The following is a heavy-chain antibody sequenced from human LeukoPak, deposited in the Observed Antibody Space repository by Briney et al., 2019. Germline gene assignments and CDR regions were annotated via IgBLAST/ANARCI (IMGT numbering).Heavy chain of an antibody. CDR1: GGSISSGDYC. CDR3: AARSGYDSSGRDY. CDR2: IYYSGST. Sequence: SETLSLTCTVSGGSISSGDYCWSWIRQPPGKGLEWIGYIYYSGSTYYNPSLKSRVTISVDTSKNQFSLKLSSVTAADTAVYYCAARSGYDSSGRDYWGQGTLVTVSS. V-gene: IGHV4-30-4*01. J-gene: IGHJ4*02. D-gene: IGHD3-22*01.